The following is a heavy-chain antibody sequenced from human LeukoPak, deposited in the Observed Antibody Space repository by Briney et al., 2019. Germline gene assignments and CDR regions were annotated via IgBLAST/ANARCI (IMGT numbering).Heavy chain of an antibody. CDR3: AREVAGTGYFDY. J-gene: IGHJ4*02. Sequence: ASVKVSCKASGHTFTSYAISWVRQAPGQGLEWMGGIIPIFGTANYAQKFQGRVTITADESTSTAYMELSSLRSEDTAVYYCAREVAGTGYFDYWGQGTLVTVSS. V-gene: IGHV1-69*13. CDR2: IIPIFGTA. CDR1: GHTFTSYA. D-gene: IGHD6-19*01.